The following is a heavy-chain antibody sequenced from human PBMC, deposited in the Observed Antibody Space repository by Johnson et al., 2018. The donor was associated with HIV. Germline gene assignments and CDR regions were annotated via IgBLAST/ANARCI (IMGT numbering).Heavy chain of an antibody. CDR3: ARERAVTTKGYDEDAFDI. Sequence: QVQLVESGGGVVQPGRSLRLSCAASGFTFSSYAMHWVRQAPGKGLEWVAVISYDGSNKYYADSVKGRVPISRDNSKNTLYLQMSSLRAEDTALYYCARERAVTTKGYDEDAFDIWGQGTMVTVSS. J-gene: IGHJ3*02. V-gene: IGHV3-30-3*01. CDR2: ISYDGSNK. D-gene: IGHD4-17*01. CDR1: GFTFSSYA.